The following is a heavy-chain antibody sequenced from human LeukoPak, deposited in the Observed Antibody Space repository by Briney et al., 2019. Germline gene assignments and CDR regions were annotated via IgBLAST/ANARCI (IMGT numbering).Heavy chain of an antibody. CDR1: GVSISTYY. V-gene: IGHV4-4*07. CDR2: LYASGPT. Sequence: PPETLSLTCTVSGVSISTYYWSWFRQPAGKGLECIGRLYASGPTNYNPSLKSRVTMSVDTSKNQLSLNVNSVTVADTAVYFCARHTRMWGYFDYWGQGTLVAVSS. CDR3: ARHTRMWGYFDY. J-gene: IGHJ4*02. D-gene: IGHD1-26*01.